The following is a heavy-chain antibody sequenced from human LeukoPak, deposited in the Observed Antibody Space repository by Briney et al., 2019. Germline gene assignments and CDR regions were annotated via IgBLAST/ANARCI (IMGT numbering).Heavy chain of an antibody. CDR2: IAHDESYN. D-gene: IGHD3/OR15-3a*01. Sequence: GGSLRLSCVGSGFTFSNYGLHWVRQPPGKGLEWVAVIAHDESYNNYADSVRGRFTISRDNARNTMFLQMNSLRVEDTAVYYCATDWTSKEGRMFDSWGQGSLVTVSS. J-gene: IGHJ4*02. CDR3: ATDWTSKEGRMFDS. CDR1: GFTFSNYG. V-gene: IGHV3-30*03.